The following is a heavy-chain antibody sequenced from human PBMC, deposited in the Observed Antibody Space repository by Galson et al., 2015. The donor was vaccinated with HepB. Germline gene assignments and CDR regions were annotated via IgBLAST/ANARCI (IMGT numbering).Heavy chain of an antibody. V-gene: IGHV3-30*04. D-gene: IGHD2-21*02. CDR2: ISYDGSNK. J-gene: IGHJ4*02. CDR1: GFTFSSYA. CDR3: ARSPPLYGDADGY. Sequence: SLRLSCAASGFTFSSYAMHWVRQAPGKGLEWVAVISYDGSNKYYADSVKGRFTISRDNSKNTLYLQMNSLRAEDTAVYYCARSPPLYGDADGYWGQGTLVTVSS.